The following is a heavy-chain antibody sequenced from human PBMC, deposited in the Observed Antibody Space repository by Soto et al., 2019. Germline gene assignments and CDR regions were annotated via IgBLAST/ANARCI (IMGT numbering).Heavy chain of an antibody. D-gene: IGHD1-1*01. V-gene: IGHV1-69*01. CDR3: ARPRTTGTTKGYDY. CDR2: IIPIFGIA. Sequence: QVQLVQSGAEVKKPGSSVKVSCKASGGTFSSYPLSWVRQAPGQGLEWMGGIIPIFGIANSAQKFQGRVSITADESTSTAFMELTSLTSEDTAVYYCARPRTTGTTKGYDYWGQGTLVTVSS. J-gene: IGHJ4*02. CDR1: GGTFSSYP.